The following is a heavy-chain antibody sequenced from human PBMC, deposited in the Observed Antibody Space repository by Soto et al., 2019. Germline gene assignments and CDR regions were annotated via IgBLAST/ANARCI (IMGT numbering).Heavy chain of an antibody. D-gene: IGHD3-10*01. CDR2: INHSGST. V-gene: IGHV4-34*01. CDR3: ARVSGIYYYGMYV. Sequence: TLSLTCAVFGGSFSGYYWSWIRQPPGKGLEWIGEINHSGSTNYNPSLKSRVTISVDTSKNQFSLKLSSVTAADTAVYYCARVSGIYYYGMYVWGQGTTVTVSS. J-gene: IGHJ6*02. CDR1: GGSFSGYY.